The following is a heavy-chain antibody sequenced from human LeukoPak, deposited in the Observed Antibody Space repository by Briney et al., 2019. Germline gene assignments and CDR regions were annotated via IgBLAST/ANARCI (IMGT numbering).Heavy chain of an antibody. V-gene: IGHV6-1*01. J-gene: IGHJ4*02. CDR1: GDSVSSNSAS. Sequence: SQTLSLTCAISGDSVSSNSASWNWFRQSPSRGLEWLGRAYFPSMWFKDYAESLKSRISISPDTSKNQVSLQLDSVTPEDTAVYYCARRQYSVYEGYFDYWGQGILVTVSS. CDR2: AYFPSMWFK. CDR3: ARRQYSVYEGYFDY. D-gene: IGHD5/OR15-5a*01.